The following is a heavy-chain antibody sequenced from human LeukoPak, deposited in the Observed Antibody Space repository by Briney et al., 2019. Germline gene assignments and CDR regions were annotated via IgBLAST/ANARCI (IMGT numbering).Heavy chain of an antibody. CDR3: ARAYYYGSGSYFYYFDY. CDR2: IKQDGSEK. Sequence: PGGSLRLSCAASGFTFSSYWMSWVRQAPGKGLEWVANIKQDGSEKYYVDSVKGRFTISRDNAKNSLYLQMNSLRAEDTAVYYCARAYYYGSGSYFYYFDYWGQGTLVTVSS. V-gene: IGHV3-7*01. CDR1: GFTFSSYW. D-gene: IGHD3-10*01. J-gene: IGHJ4*02.